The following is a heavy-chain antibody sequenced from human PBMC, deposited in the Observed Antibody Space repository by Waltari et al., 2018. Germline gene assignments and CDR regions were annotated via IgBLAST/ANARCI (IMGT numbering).Heavy chain of an antibody. V-gene: IGHV4-38-2*01. CDR1: GYSISSGYY. D-gene: IGHD3-10*01. CDR2: IYHSGST. J-gene: IGHJ4*02. Sequence: QVQLQESGPGLVKPSETLSLTCAVSGYSISSGYYWGWIRQPPGKGLEWIGSIYHSGSTYYTPSLKSRVTISVDTSKNQFSLKRSSVTAADTAVYYCARPTMVQGAIDYWGQGTLVTVSS. CDR3: ARPTMVQGAIDY.